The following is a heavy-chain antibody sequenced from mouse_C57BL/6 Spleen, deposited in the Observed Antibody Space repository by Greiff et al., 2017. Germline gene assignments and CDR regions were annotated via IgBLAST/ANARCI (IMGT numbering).Heavy chain of an antibody. V-gene: IGHV5-6*01. CDR1: GFTFSSYG. CDR2: ISSGGSYT. Sequence: EVQLVESGGDLVKPGGSLKLSCAASGFTFSSYGMSWVRQTPDKRLEWVATISSGGSYTYYPDSVKGRFTISRDNAKNTLYLQMSSLKSEDTAMYYCARQAPAMDYWGQGTSVTVSS. J-gene: IGHJ4*01. CDR3: ARQAPAMDY.